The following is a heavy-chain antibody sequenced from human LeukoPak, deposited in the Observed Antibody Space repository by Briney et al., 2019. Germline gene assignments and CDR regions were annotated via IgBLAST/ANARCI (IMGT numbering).Heavy chain of an antibody. V-gene: IGHV1-8*01. D-gene: IGHD1-26*01. CDR3: ARVWGAIDY. Sequence: GASVMVSCKTSGYTFNNYAVNWVRQATGQGLEWMGWMNPKSGNTGSAQRFQGRVTMTRDTSISTAYMELISLRSEDTAVYYCARVWGAIDYWGQGTLVTVSS. CDR1: GYTFNNYA. J-gene: IGHJ4*02. CDR2: MNPKSGNT.